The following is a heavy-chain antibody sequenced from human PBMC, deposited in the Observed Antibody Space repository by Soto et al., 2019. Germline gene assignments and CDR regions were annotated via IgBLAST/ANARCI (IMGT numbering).Heavy chain of an antibody. CDR3: ARDMHPGFTHFSAP. Sequence: SVTKSLTCPVSEGSVSSGSYYWSWIRKTPGKGLEWIAYTSYTVNTNYNPSLQSRVTISLDTSKNQLSLKLTSMTAADTAVYYCARDMHPGFTHFSAPWVQGTPVTV. D-gene: IGHD5-12*01. J-gene: IGHJ5*02. V-gene: IGHV4-61*01. CDR2: TSYTVNT. CDR1: EGSVSSGSYY.